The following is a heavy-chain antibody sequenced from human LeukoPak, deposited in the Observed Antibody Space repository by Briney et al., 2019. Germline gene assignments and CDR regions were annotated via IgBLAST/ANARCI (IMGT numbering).Heavy chain of an antibody. D-gene: IGHD3-3*01. CDR1: GFTFSSYA. Sequence: GGSPRLSCAASGFTFSSYAMSWVRQAPGKGLEWVSAISGSGGSTYYADSVKGRFTISRDNSKNTLYLQMNSLRAEDTAVYYCAKDAYYDFWSGYLVFDYWGQGTLVTVSS. J-gene: IGHJ4*02. V-gene: IGHV3-23*01. CDR2: ISGSGGST. CDR3: AKDAYYDFWSGYLVFDY.